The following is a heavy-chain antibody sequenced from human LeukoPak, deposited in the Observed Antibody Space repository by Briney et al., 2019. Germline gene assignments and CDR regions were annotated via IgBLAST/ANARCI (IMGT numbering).Heavy chain of an antibody. CDR3: ASFYAGQQLSNENS. Sequence: KPGGSLRLSCAASGFTFSSYSMNWVRQAPGKGLEWVSSISSSSSYIYYADSVKGRFTISRDNAKNSLYLHMNSLRAEDTAVYYFASFYAGQQLSNENSWGQGTLVTFS. J-gene: IGHJ4*02. D-gene: IGHD6-13*01. CDR1: GFTFSSYS. CDR2: ISSSSSYI. V-gene: IGHV3-21*01.